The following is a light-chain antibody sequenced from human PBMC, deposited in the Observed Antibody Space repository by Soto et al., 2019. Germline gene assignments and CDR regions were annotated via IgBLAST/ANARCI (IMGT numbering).Light chain of an antibody. CDR1: SRDVGGYNY. V-gene: IGLV2-14*01. Sequence: QSVLTQPASVSGSPGQSITISCTGTSRDVGGYNYVSWYQQHTGKAPKLMIYDVSNRPSGVSTRFSGSKSGNTASLTISGLQAEDEADYYCSSYTSSSTVVFGGGTKVTVL. CDR2: DVS. CDR3: SSYTSSSTVV. J-gene: IGLJ2*01.